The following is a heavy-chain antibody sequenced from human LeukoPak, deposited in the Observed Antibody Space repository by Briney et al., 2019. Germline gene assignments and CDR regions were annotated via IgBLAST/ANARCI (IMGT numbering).Heavy chain of an antibody. CDR1: GYSFTTYW. V-gene: IGHV5-51*01. CDR2: IYPGDSDT. Sequence: GESLKISCKGSGYSFTTYWIDWVRQMPGKGLEWMGIIYPGDSDTRYSPSFQGQVTISTDKSITTAYLQWSSLKASDTAMYYCARHVVPYSSGLAGFDFWGQGTLVTVSS. CDR3: ARHVVPYSSGLAGFDF. D-gene: IGHD6-19*01. J-gene: IGHJ4*02.